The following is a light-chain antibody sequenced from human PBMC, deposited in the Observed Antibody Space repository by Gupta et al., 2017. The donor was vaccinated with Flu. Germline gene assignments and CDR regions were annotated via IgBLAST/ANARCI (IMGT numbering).Light chain of an antibody. Sequence: KFMLTQPHSVSESPGKTVTICCTRSSGSIATNYVQWFQQRPGSSHTTVILEYNHRLSGAPDPFSCSVANSSTSASLTISGLQTEDEADYYWQSYDSIHSDFGFGGGTKLTVL. CDR1: SGSIATNY. J-gene: IGLJ2*01. CDR2: EYN. V-gene: IGLV6-57*01. CDR3: QSYDSIHSDFG.